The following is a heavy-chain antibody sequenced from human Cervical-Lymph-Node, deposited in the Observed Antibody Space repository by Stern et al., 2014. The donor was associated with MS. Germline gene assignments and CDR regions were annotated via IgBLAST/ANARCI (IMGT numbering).Heavy chain of an antibody. J-gene: IGHJ5*02. CDR3: ASSIVVVPAAENKGFDP. V-gene: IGHV3-21*01. Sequence: VQLVESGGGLVKPGGSLRVSCVGSGFNFSSYAMNWVRQAPGKGLEWVSSISSTSTYIYYADSVKGRFTISRDNAKNSLFLQMTSLRAEDTAVYYCASSIVVVPAAENKGFDPWGQGTLVTVSS. CDR2: ISSTSTYI. CDR1: GFNFSSYA. D-gene: IGHD2-2*01.